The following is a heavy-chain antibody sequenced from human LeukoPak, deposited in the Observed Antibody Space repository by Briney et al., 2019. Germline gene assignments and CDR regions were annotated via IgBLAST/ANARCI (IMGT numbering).Heavy chain of an antibody. J-gene: IGHJ4*02. CDR3: ARATYYYDSSGYTFDY. CDR2: INWNGGST. Sequence: GGSLRLSCAASGFTFDDYGMSWVRQAPGKGLEWVSGINWNGGSTGYADSVKGRFTISRDNAKNSLYLQMNSLRAEDTALCYCARATYYYDSSGYTFDYWGQGTLVTVSS. V-gene: IGHV3-20*04. D-gene: IGHD3-22*01. CDR1: GFTFDDYG.